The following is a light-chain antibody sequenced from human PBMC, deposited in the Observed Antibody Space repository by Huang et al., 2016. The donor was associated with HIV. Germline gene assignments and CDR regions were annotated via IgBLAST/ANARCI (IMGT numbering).Light chain of an antibody. J-gene: IGKJ1*01. V-gene: IGKV3-15*01. CDR2: GSS. Sequence: EIVMTQSPATLSVSPGERATLSCRASQSVSNNLAWYQQKLGPAPRLRSYGSSTRATGIPARFSGSGSGTDFTLTISSLQSEDFAVYYCQQYSDWPLWTFGQGSKVEIK. CDR3: QQYSDWPLWT. CDR1: QSVSNN.